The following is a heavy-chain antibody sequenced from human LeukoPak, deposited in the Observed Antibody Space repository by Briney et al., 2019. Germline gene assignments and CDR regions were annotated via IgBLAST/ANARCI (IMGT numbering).Heavy chain of an antibody. V-gene: IGHV4-34*01. J-gene: IGHJ3*02. Sequence: SETLSLTCAVYGGSFSGYYWGWIRQPPGKGLEWIGEINHSGSTNYNPSLKSRVTISVDTSKNQFSLKLSSVTAADTAVYYCASFQQQDDAFDIWGQGTVVTVSS. D-gene: IGHD6-13*01. CDR3: ASFQQQDDAFDI. CDR2: INHSGST. CDR1: GGSFSGYY.